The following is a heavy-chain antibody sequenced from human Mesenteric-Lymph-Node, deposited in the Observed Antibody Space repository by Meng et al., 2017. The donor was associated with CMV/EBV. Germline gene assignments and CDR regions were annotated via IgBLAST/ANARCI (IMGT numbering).Heavy chain of an antibody. CDR2: ISYDGTDT. CDR1: GFTFRSYA. V-gene: IGHV3-30*04. Sequence: GESLKISCAASGFTFRSYAIHWVRQAPGKGLEWVALISYDGTDTYYADSVKGRFTISRDNPQNTLYLHMNSLRPEDTAVYYCARGGYNWNQEDPDAKDYAFDIWGQGTMVTVSS. CDR3: ARGGYNWNQEDPDAKDYAFDI. D-gene: IGHD1-20*01. J-gene: IGHJ3*02.